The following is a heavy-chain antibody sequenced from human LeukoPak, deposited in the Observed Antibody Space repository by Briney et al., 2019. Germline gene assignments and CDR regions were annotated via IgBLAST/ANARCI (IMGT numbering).Heavy chain of an antibody. D-gene: IGHD6-19*01. V-gene: IGHV1-46*01. CDR3: ARDRAVAAVDLFDY. CDR1: GYTFTSYD. CDR2: INPSGGST. Sequence: ASVKVSCKASGYTFTSYDINWVRQATGQGLEWMGIINPSGGSTSYAQKFQGRVTMTRDTSTSTVYMELSSLRSEDTAVYYCARDRAVAAVDLFDYWGQGTLVTVSS. J-gene: IGHJ4*02.